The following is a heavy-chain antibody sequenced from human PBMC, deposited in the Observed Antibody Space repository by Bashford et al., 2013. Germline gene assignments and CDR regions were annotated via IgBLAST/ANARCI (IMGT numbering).Heavy chain of an antibody. J-gene: IGHJ6*03. V-gene: IGHV3-21*01. CDR2: IGSGSSYI. Sequence: VRQAPGKGLEWVSSIGSGSSYIYYADSVKGRFTVSRDHAKSSLYLQMNSLRAEDTAVYYCAREDPFNNYYYYMDVWGKGTTVTVSS. D-gene: IGHD3-3*02. CDR3: AREDPFNNYYYYMDV.